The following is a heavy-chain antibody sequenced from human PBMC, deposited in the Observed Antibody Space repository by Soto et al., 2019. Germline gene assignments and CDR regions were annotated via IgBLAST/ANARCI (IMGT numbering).Heavy chain of an antibody. CDR3: ARGGWFDP. V-gene: IGHV4-34*01. CDR1: GGSFSGYY. J-gene: IGHJ5*02. CDR2: INHSGST. Sequence: DTLSLTCAVYGGSFSGYYWSWIRQPPGKGLEWIGEINHSGSTNYNPSLKSRVTISVDTSKNQFSLKLSSVTAADTAVYYCARGGWFDPWGQGTLVTVSS.